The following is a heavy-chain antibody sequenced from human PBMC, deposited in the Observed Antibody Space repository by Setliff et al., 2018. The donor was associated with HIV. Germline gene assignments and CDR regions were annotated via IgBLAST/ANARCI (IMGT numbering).Heavy chain of an antibody. D-gene: IGHD3-16*01. CDR1: GGSITNFY. J-gene: IGHJ4*02. CDR3: ARLRLAVMMSLDYFDL. CDR2: IYNPGST. V-gene: IGHV4-4*09. Sequence: SETLSLTCNVSGGSITNFYWGWIRQPPGKGLEWIGYIYNPGSTNFNPSLQSRVSMSVDVSTNQFSLRLTSVTAADTAVYYCARLRLAVMMSLDYFDLWGQGTLVTVSS.